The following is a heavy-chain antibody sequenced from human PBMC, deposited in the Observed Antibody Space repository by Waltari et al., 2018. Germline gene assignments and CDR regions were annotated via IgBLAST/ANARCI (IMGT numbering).Heavy chain of an antibody. CDR1: GFSFSSNS. D-gene: IGHD6-19*01. CDR2: INGDGKIT. CDR3: ARPNSGLDY. J-gene: IGHJ4*02. V-gene: IGHV3-74*01. Sequence: VQLVESGGGLVQPGGSLRLSCAASGFSFSSNSMHWVRQAPGKGLVWVSRINGDGKITTYADSVRGRFTISRDNVKNTLYLQMNSLRAEDTAVYYCARPNSGLDYWGQGTLVTVSS.